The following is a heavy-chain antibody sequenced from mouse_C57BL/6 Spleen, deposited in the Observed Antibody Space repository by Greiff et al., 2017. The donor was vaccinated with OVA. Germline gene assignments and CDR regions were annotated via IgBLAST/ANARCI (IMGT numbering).Heavy chain of an antibody. CDR1: GYSITSAY. J-gene: IGHJ3*01. Sequence: EVQGVESGPGLAKPSPTLSLTCSVTGYSITSAYWNWIRKFPGNKLEYMGYISYSGSTYYNPSLKSRISITRDTSKNQYYLQLNSVTTEDTATYYCARSYDGYQAWFAYWGQGTLVTVSA. V-gene: IGHV3-8*01. D-gene: IGHD2-3*01. CDR3: ARSYDGYQAWFAY. CDR2: ISYSGST.